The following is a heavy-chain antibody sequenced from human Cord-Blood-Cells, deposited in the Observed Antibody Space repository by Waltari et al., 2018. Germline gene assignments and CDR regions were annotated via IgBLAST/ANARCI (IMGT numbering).Heavy chain of an antibody. CDR1: GGSFSGYY. V-gene: IGHV4-34*01. CDR3: ARGLRGDRDIVATIDY. Sequence: QVQLPQWGAGLLKPSETLSLPCAVSGGSFSGYYWSWIRPPPGKGLEWIGEINHSGSTNYNPSLKSRVTISVDTSKNQFSLKLSSVTAADTAVYYCARGLRGDRDIVATIDYWGQGTLVTVSS. J-gene: IGHJ4*02. D-gene: IGHD5-12*01. CDR2: INHSGST.